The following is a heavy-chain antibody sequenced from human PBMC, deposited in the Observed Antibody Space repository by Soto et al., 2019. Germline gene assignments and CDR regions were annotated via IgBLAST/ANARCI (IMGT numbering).Heavy chain of an antibody. D-gene: IGHD5-18*01. Sequence: ASVKVSCKASGGTFSSYTISWVRQAPGQGLEWMGRIIPILGIANYAQKFQGRVTITADKSTSTAYMELSSLRSEDTAVYYCARDQDTAMVSYYYYMDVWGKGTTVTVSS. CDR3: ARDQDTAMVSYYYYMDV. CDR1: GGTFSSYT. V-gene: IGHV1-69*04. CDR2: IIPILGIA. J-gene: IGHJ6*03.